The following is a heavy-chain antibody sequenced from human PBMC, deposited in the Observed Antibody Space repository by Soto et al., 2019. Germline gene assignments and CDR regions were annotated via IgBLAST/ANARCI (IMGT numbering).Heavy chain of an antibody. CDR3: ARDHHDSSGYYYYYYGIDV. D-gene: IGHD3-22*01. J-gene: IGHJ6*04. Sequence: GGSLRLSCAASGFTFSSYGMHWVRQAPGKGLEWVAVIWYDGSNKYYADSVKGRFTISRDNSKNTLYLQMNSLRAEDTAAHYCARDHHDSSGYYYYYYGIDVSGKGTKVTVSS. V-gene: IGHV3-33*01. CDR1: GFTFSSYG. CDR2: IWYDGSNK.